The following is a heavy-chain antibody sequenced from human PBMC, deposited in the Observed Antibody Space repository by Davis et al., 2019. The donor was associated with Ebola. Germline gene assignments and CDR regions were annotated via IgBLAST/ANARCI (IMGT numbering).Heavy chain of an antibody. CDR3: ARDQEGGYAREFDL. CDR2: ISYDGSNK. Sequence: GGSLRLSCAASGFTSSSYAIPWVRQAPGKGLEWVAVISYDGSNKYYADSVKGRFTISRDNSKNTLYLQMNSLRAEDTAVYDCARDQEGGYAREFDLWGRGTLVTVSS. CDR1: GFTSSSYA. D-gene: IGHD6-25*01. J-gene: IGHJ2*01. V-gene: IGHV3-30*04.